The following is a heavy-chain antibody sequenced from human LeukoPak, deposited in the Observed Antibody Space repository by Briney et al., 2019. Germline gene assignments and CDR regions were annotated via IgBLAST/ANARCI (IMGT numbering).Heavy chain of an antibody. Sequence: PSGTLSLTCAVSGGSISSSNWWSWVRQLPGKGLEWIGEIYHSGSTNYNPSLKSRVTISVDKSKNQFSLKLSSVTAADTAVYYCATIVVVPAAQYYFDYWGQGTLVTVSS. CDR3: ATIVVVPAAQYYFDY. V-gene: IGHV4-4*02. J-gene: IGHJ4*02. CDR1: GGSISSSNW. D-gene: IGHD2-2*01. CDR2: IYHSGST.